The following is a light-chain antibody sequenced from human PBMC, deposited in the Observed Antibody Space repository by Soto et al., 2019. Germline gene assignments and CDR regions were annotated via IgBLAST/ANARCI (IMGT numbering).Light chain of an antibody. CDR1: QGIRND. J-gene: IGKJ1*01. Sequence: AIQMTQSPSSLSASVGDRVTITCRASQGIRNDLGWYQQRPGKAPKLLIYTASTLQSGVPSRFSGSGSGTDFTLTISSLQPEDFATYFCLQDYTYPWTFGQGTKVEIK. CDR3: LQDYTYPWT. CDR2: TAS. V-gene: IGKV1-6*01.